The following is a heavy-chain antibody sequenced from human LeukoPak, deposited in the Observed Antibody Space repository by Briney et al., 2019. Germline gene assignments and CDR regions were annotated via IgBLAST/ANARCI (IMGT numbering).Heavy chain of an antibody. Sequence: GGSLRLSCAASGFTFSSYDMTWVRQAPGKGLEWVSYISSSGSTIYYADSVKGRFTISRDNAKNSLYLQMNSLRAEDTAVYYCARVTVAVAGPFDYWGQGTLVTVSS. CDR2: ISSSGSTI. CDR3: ARVTVAVAGPFDY. J-gene: IGHJ4*02. D-gene: IGHD6-19*01. CDR1: GFTFSSYD. V-gene: IGHV3-48*04.